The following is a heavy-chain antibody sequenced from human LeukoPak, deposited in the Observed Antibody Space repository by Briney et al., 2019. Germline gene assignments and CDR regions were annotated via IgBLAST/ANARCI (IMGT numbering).Heavy chain of an antibody. D-gene: IGHD3-16*01. CDR2: ISGDGGST. CDR3: AKDHPAPPLGA. V-gene: IGHV3-43*02. Sequence: PGGSLRLSCAASGFTFDDYAMHWVRQAPGKGLEWVSLISGDGGSTYYADSVKGRFTISRDNSKNSLYLQMNSLRTEGTALYYCAKDHPAPPLGAWGQGTLVTVSS. CDR1: GFTFDDYA. J-gene: IGHJ5*02.